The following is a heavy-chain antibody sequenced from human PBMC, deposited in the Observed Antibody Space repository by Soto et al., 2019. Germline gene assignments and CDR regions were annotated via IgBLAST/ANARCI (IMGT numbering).Heavy chain of an antibody. Sequence: QVQLVESGGGWVQPGRSLRLSCEATGFSFTTYGMHWVRQAPGKGLEWVAVIGYDGNNKYYADSVEGRFTISRDNSKNTVYLKMKSLRGDDTDVYYCARRGVTGIVGIFGSPLDIWGRGTVVTVSS. V-gene: IGHV3-33*01. CDR3: ARRGVTGIVGIFGSPLDI. D-gene: IGHD1-1*01. CDR2: IGYDGNNK. J-gene: IGHJ3*02. CDR1: GFSFTTYG.